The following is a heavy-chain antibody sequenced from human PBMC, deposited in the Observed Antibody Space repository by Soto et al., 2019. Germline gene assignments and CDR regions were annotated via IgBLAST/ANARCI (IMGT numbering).Heavy chain of an antibody. J-gene: IGHJ5*02. CDR3: ASIGAHR. V-gene: IGHV3-74*01. D-gene: IGHD1-26*01. CDR2: INTDGSYT. Sequence: EVQLVQSGGGLVQPGGSLSLSCAASGFSFSSYWMNWVRQAPGEGLVWVSNINTDGSYTGYAHSVKGRFTVSRDNAKNPRYLQINSLRAEDTAVYYCASIGAHRWCQGTLVTVSS. CDR1: GFSFSSYW.